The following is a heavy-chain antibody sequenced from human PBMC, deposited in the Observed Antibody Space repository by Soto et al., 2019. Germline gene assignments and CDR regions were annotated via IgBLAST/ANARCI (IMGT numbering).Heavy chain of an antibody. J-gene: IGHJ3*02. CDR1: GFTFSSYA. D-gene: IGHD3-9*01. CDR3: AKDSLRYFDWLLDLDAFDI. CDR2: ISGSVGST. V-gene: IGHV3-23*01. Sequence: PGGSLRLSCAASGFTFSSYAMSWVRQAPGKGLEWVSAISGSVGSTYYADSVKGRFTISRDNSKNTLYLQMNSLRAEDTAVYYCAKDSLRYFDWLLDLDAFDIWGQRTMVTVSS.